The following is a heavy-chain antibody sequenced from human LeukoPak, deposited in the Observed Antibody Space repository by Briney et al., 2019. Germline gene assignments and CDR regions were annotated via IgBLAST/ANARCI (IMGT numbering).Heavy chain of an antibody. CDR1: GGSISSSSYY. Sequence: SETLSLTCTVSGGSISSSSYYWGWIRQPPGKGLEWIGNIYYSGSIYYNPSLKSRVTISVDTSKNQFSLKLSSVTAADTAVYYCAKSRVVPKGAFDYRGQGTLVTVSS. D-gene: IGHD2-15*01. CDR3: AKSRVVPKGAFDY. V-gene: IGHV4-39*07. CDR2: IYYSGSI. J-gene: IGHJ4*02.